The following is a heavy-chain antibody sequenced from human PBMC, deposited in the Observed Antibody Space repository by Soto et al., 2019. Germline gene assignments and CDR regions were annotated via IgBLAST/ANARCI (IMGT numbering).Heavy chain of an antibody. J-gene: IGHJ4*01. CDR3: AKARYGDYALDD. CDR1: GFTFSSYG. CDR2: ISYDGSNK. V-gene: IGHV3-30*18. Sequence: GGSLRLSCAASGFTFSSYGMHWVRQAPGKGLEWVAVISYDGSNKYYADSVKGRFTISRDNSKNTLYLQMNSLRAEDTAVYYCAKARYGDYALDDWGQGTMVTVSS. D-gene: IGHD4-17*01.